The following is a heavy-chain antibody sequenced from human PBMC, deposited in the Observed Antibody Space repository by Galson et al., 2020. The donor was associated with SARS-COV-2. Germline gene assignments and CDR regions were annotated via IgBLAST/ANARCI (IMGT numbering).Heavy chain of an antibody. CDR2: IDWDDDK. CDR1: GFSLSTSGMC. J-gene: IGHJ6*02. Sequence: SGPTLVKPTQTLTLTCTFSGFSLSTSGMCVSWIRQPPGKALEWLALIDWDDDKYYSTSLKTRLTISKDTSKNQVVLTMTNMDPVDTATYYCARIRYDIVTGYYYGMDVWGQGTTVTVSS. V-gene: IGHV2-70*01. D-gene: IGHD3-9*01. CDR3: ARIRYDIVTGYYYGMDV.